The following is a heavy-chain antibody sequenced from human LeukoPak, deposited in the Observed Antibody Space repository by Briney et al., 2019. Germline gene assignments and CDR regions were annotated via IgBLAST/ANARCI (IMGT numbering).Heavy chain of an antibody. V-gene: IGHV4-4*07. CDR3: ATSGILSDFDY. J-gene: IGHJ4*02. CDR1: GGSISTYY. D-gene: IGHD1-14*01. CDR2: VHTSGYT. Sequence: PSETLSLTCTVSGGSISTYYCSWVRQPAGRGLEWIGRVHTSGYTEYNPSLKSRVTMSVDTSRNQFSLRMSSVTAADTAVYYCATSGILSDFDYWGQGTLVTVSS.